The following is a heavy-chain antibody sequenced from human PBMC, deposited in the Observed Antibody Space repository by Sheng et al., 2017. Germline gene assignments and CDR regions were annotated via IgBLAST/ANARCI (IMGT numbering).Heavy chain of an antibody. Sequence: QITLKESGPTLVKPTQTLTLTCTFSGFSLSTSGVGVGWIRQPPGKALEWLALIYWDDDKRYSPSLKSRLTITKDTSKNQVVLTMTNMDPVDTATYYCARGTYYYDSSGYYPDAFDIWGQGTMVTVSS. CDR3: ARGTYYYDSSGYYPDAFDI. CDR2: IYWDDDK. J-gene: IGHJ3*02. V-gene: IGHV2-5*02. D-gene: IGHD3-22*01. CDR1: GFSLSTSGVG.